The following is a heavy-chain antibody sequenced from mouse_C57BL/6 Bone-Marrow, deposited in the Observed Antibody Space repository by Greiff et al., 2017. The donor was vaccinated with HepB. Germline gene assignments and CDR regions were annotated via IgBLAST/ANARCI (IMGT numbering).Heavy chain of an antibody. CDR1: GYTFTDYN. D-gene: IGHD1-2*01. J-gene: IGHJ3*01. CDR3: ARLRYPGAWFAY. Sequence: EVKLVESGPELVKPGASVKIPCKASGYTFTDYNMDWVKQSHGKSLEWIGDINPNNGGTIYNQKFKGKATWTVDKSSSTAYMELRSLTSEDTAVYYCARLRYPGAWFAYWGQGTLVTVSA. V-gene: IGHV1-18*01. CDR2: INPNNGGT.